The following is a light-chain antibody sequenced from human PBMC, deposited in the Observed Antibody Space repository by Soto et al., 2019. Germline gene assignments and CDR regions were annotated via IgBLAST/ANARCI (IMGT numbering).Light chain of an antibody. CDR2: GPS. CDR1: QDISNY. J-gene: IGKJ3*01. Sequence: DIQMTQSPSSLSASVGDTVTITCRASQDISNYLAWFQQKPGEAPKLLIYGPSTLESGVPSRFSGGKSGTDFTLTISGLQPEDVAIYYCQKYNSIPFTFGPGTKVEIQ. V-gene: IGKV1-27*01. CDR3: QKYNSIPFT.